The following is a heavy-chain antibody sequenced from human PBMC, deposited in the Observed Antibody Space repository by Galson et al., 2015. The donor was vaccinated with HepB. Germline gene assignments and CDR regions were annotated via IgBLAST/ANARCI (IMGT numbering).Heavy chain of an antibody. D-gene: IGHD3-22*01. CDR2: INPSGGST. Sequence: VKVSCKASGYTFTSYYMHWVRQAPGQGLEWMGIINPSGGSTSYAQKFQGRVTMTRDTSTSTVYMELSSLGSEDTAVYYCARDYYDSSGPVAYYYYGMDVWGQGTTVTVSS. V-gene: IGHV1-46*01. J-gene: IGHJ6*02. CDR1: GYTFTSYY. CDR3: ARDYYDSSGPVAYYYYGMDV.